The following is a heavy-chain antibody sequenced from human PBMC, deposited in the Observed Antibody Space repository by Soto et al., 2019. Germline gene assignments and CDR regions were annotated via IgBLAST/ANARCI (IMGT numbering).Heavy chain of an antibody. Sequence: EVQLVESGGGVVQPGRSLRLSCAASGFTFDDYAMHWVRQAPGKGLEWVSGISWNSGSIGYADSVKGRFTISRDNAKNSLYLQMNSLRAEDTALYYCAKAYDILTGYLGYYMDVWGKGTTVTVSS. CDR3: AKAYDILTGYLGYYMDV. J-gene: IGHJ6*03. D-gene: IGHD3-9*01. V-gene: IGHV3-9*01. CDR2: ISWNSGSI. CDR1: GFTFDDYA.